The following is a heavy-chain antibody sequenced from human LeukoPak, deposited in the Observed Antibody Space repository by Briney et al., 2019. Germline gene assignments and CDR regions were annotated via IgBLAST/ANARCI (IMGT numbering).Heavy chain of an antibody. D-gene: IGHD1-26*01. CDR1: GYSISSGYY. V-gene: IGHV4-38-2*02. CDR2: IYHSGST. CDR3: ARGVGALRGYMDV. J-gene: IGHJ6*03. Sequence: RSSETLSLTCTVSGYSISSGYYWGWIRQPPGKGLEWIGSIYHSGSTYYNPSLKSRVTISVDTPKNQFSLKLSSATAADTAVYYCARGVGALRGYMDVWGKGTTVTVSS.